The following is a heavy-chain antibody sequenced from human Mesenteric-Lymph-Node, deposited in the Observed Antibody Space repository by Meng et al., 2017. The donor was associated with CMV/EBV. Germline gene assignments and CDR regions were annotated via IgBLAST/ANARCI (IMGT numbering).Heavy chain of an antibody. CDR3: ARSSSWYSWDAFDI. CDR1: GFTFGTYA. D-gene: IGHD6-13*01. CDR2: ITGRSAST. Sequence: GGSLRLSCVASGFTFGTYAMTWVRQAPGKGLEWVSGITGRSASTYYADSVKGRFTISRDNAKNTLYLQMNSLRAEDTAVYYCARSSSWYSWDAFDIWGQGTMVTVSS. V-gene: IGHV3-23*01. J-gene: IGHJ3*02.